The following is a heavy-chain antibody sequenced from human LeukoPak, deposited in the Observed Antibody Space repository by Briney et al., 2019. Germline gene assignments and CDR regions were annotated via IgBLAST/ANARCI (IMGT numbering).Heavy chain of an antibody. V-gene: IGHV1-2*02. D-gene: IGHD6-19*01. CDR1: GYAFTGYY. CDR3: ARGQWLVSAFDI. Sequence: ASVKVSCKASGYAFTGYYMHWVRQAPGQGLEWMGWINPNSGGTNYAQKFQGRVTMTRDTSISTAYMELSRLRSDDTAVYYCARGQWLVSAFDIWGQGTMVTVSS. J-gene: IGHJ3*02. CDR2: INPNSGGT.